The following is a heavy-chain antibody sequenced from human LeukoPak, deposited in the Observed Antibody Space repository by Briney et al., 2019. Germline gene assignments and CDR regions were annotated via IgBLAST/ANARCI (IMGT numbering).Heavy chain of an antibody. Sequence: SETLSLTCAVYGGSFSGYYWSWIRQPPGKGLEWIGEINHSGSTNYNPSLKSRVTISVDTSKNQFSLKLSSVTAADTPVYYCARGEGTYYYDSSGYSFPFYFDYWGQGTLVTVSS. V-gene: IGHV4-34*01. CDR1: GGSFSGYY. CDR2: INHSGST. J-gene: IGHJ4*02. D-gene: IGHD3-22*01. CDR3: ARGEGTYYYDSSGYSFPFYFDY.